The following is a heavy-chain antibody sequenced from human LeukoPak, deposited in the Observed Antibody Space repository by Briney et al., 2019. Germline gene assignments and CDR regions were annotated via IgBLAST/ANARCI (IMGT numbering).Heavy chain of an antibody. CDR1: GFIFSSYG. V-gene: IGHV3-30*18. Sequence: SLRLSCAASGFIFSSYGMHWVRQAPGKGLEWVALISYDGSNKQYADSVKGRFTISRDNSKNTLYLQMNSLRVEDTAVYYCAKGGDSGYVFDYWGQGTPVTVSS. CDR2: ISYDGSNK. J-gene: IGHJ4*02. D-gene: IGHD5-12*01. CDR3: AKGGDSGYVFDY.